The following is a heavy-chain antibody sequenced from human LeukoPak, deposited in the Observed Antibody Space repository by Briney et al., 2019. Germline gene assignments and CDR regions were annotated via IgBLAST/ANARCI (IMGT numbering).Heavy chain of an antibody. V-gene: IGHV4-59*01. CDR2: IYYSGST. Sequence: PSETLSLTCTGSGGSIRSYYWSWIRQPPGKGLEWIGYIYYSGSTNYNPSLKSRVTISVDTSKNQFSLKLSSVTAADTAVYYCARAGSGWPHFDYWGQGTLVTVSS. D-gene: IGHD6-19*01. CDR3: ARAGSGWPHFDY. CDR1: GGSIRSYY. J-gene: IGHJ4*02.